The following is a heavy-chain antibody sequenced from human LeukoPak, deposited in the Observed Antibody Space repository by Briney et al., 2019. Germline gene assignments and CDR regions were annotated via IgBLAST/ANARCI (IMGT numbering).Heavy chain of an antibody. V-gene: IGHV1-2*04. CDR3: ARAGGASDSGGWYVFDY. CDR2: INPNSGGT. Sequence: ASVKVSCKASGYTFTAQHMHWVRQAPGQGLEWMGWINPNSGGTNYAQKFQGWVTMTRDPSISTAYMELSRLRSDDTAVYYCARAGGASDSGGWYVFDYWGQGTLVTVSS. J-gene: IGHJ4*02. D-gene: IGHD6-19*01. CDR1: GYTFTAQH.